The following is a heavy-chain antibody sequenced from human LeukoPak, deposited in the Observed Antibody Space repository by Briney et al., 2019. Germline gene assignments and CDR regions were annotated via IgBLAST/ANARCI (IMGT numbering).Heavy chain of an antibody. CDR3: ARDSNPYGSSSKFAFDI. D-gene: IGHD6-6*01. J-gene: IGHJ3*02. CDR1: GYTFTSYG. CDR2: ISAYNGNT. Sequence: ASVKVSCKASGYTFTSYGISWVRQAPGQGLEWMGWISAYNGNTNYAQKLQGRVTMTTDTSTSTAYMELRSLRSDDTAVYYCARDSNPYGSSSKFAFDIWGQGTMVTVSS. V-gene: IGHV1-18*01.